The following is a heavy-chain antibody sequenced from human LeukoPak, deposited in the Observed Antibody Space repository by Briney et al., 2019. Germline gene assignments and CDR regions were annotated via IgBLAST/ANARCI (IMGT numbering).Heavy chain of an antibody. CDR3: AKWDDYDVLTGYYDSDY. J-gene: IGHJ4*02. V-gene: IGHV3-23*01. CDR1: GFTFSNYA. CDR2: ISGSGGNT. D-gene: IGHD3-9*01. Sequence: GGSLRLSCAASGFTFSNYAMSWVRQAPGKGREWVSAISGSGGNTCYADSVKGRFTISRDNSKNTVFLQMNSLRAEDTAVYYCAKWDDYDVLTGYYDSDYWGQGTLVTVSS.